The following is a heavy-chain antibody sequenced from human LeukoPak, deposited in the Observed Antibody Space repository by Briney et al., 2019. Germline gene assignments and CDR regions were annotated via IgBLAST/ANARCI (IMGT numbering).Heavy chain of an antibody. CDR3: ARDPSGYYYYFDY. D-gene: IGHD3-22*01. Sequence: GRSLRLSCAASGFTFDDYAMHWVRQAPGKGLEWVSGISWNSGSIGYADSVKGRFTISRDNSKNTLYLQMNSLRAEDTALYYCARDPSGYYYYFDYWGQGTLVTVSS. J-gene: IGHJ4*02. V-gene: IGHV3-9*01. CDR2: ISWNSGSI. CDR1: GFTFDDYA.